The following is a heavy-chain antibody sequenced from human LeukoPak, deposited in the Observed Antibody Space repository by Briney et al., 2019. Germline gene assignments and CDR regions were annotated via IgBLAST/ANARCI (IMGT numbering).Heavy chain of an antibody. J-gene: IGHJ6*03. CDR3: ATVTKWSYYVGGFYYYYYMDV. CDR2: FDPEDGET. D-gene: IGHD1-26*01. CDR1: GYTLTELS. V-gene: IGHV1-24*01. Sequence: ASVKVSCKVSGYTLTELSMHWVRQAPGKGLEWMGGFDPEDGETIYAQKFQGRVTMTEDTSTDTAYMELSSLRSEDTAVYYCATVTKWSYYVGGFYYYYYMDVWGKGTTVTVSS.